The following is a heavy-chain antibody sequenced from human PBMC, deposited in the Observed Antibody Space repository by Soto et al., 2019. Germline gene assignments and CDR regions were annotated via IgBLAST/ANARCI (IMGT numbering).Heavy chain of an antibody. CDR3: AHRLRWLANFDY. V-gene: IGHV2-5*01. D-gene: IGHD6-19*01. CDR2: IYWNDEK. J-gene: IGHJ4*02. Sequence: SGPTLVNPTQTLTLTRTFSGFSLTTSGVGVGWIRQPPGKALEWLALIYWNDEKRYSPSLKSRLTITKDTSRNQVVLTMTNMDPVDTATYYCAHRLRWLANFDYWGQGTLVTVSS. CDR1: GFSLTTSGVG.